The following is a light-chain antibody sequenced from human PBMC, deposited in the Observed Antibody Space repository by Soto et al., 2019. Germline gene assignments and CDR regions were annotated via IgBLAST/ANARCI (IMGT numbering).Light chain of an antibody. CDR2: EVS. J-gene: IGLJ1*01. V-gene: IGLV2-14*01. CDR1: SSDVGAYDY. Sequence: LTQPASVSGSPGQSITISCTGTSSDVGAYDYVSWYQHPPGKAPKLIIYEVSNRPSGVSNRFSGSKSGNTASLTISGIQAEDEADYYCSSYASNNILYVFGTGTNVTVL. CDR3: SSYASNNILYV.